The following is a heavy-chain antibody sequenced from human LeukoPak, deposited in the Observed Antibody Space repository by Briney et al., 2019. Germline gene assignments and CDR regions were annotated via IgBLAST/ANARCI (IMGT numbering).Heavy chain of an antibody. CDR3: ASRSAYSSSWYYFDY. V-gene: IGHV4-59*01. CDR2: IYYSGST. J-gene: IGHJ4*02. D-gene: IGHD6-13*01. CDR1: GGSMSSYY. Sequence: KPSETLSLTCTVSGGSMSSYYWSWIRQPPGKGLEWIGYIYYSGSTNYNPSLKSRVTISVDTSKNQFSLKLSSVTAADTAVYYCASRSAYSSSWYYFDYWGQGTMVTVSS.